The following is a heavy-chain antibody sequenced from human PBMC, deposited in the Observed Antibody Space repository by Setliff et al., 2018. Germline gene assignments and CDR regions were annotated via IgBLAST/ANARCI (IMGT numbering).Heavy chain of an antibody. V-gene: IGHV3-49*04. CDR2: IRSKGDGGTT. J-gene: IGHJ6*02. CDR1: GFTFGDYA. CDR3: TTDRGFSEWPLYGSLVSHYGMDV. Sequence: GGSLRLSCTASGFTFGDYAMSWVRQAPGKGLEWVGFIRSKGDGGTTDYAAPVKGRFTISRDDSKNTLYVQMNSLKTEDTGVYYCTTDRGFSEWPLYGSLVSHYGMDVWGQGTTVTVSS. D-gene: IGHD3-3*01.